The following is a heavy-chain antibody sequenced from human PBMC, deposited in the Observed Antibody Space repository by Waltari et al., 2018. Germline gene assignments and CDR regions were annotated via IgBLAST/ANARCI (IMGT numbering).Heavy chain of an antibody. CDR3: AIRAIAAAGTGNWFDP. V-gene: IGHV4-39*01. CDR2: IYYSGST. Sequence: QLQLQESGPGLVKPSETLSLTCTVSGGSISSSSYYWGWIRQPPGQGPKWIGIIYYSGSTYYNTSLKSRVTISVDTSKNQLSRRLSSVTAAETAVYYCAIRAIAAAGTGNWFDPWGQGTLVTVSS. J-gene: IGHJ5*02. D-gene: IGHD6-13*01. CDR1: GGSISSSSYY.